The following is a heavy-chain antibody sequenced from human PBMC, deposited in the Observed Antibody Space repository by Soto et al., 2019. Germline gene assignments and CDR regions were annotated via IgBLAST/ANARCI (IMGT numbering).Heavy chain of an antibody. V-gene: IGHV3-30*18. D-gene: IGHD3-22*01. CDR2: ISYTGANT. CDR3: AKHMDDSGYFYVEGADH. Sequence: GGSLRLSCVASGFTFGRYAMHWVRQPPGRGLEWVAVISYTGANTYYVGSVRGRFTISRDNSKNTLYLQMNSLRAEDTAMYYCAKHMDDSGYFYVEGADHWGQGTLVTVSS. J-gene: IGHJ4*02. CDR1: GFTFGRYA.